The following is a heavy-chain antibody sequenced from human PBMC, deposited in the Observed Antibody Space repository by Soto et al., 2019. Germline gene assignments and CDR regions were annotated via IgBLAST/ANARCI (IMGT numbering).Heavy chain of an antibody. Sequence: EVQLLESGGGLVQPGGSLRLSCAASGFTFSSYAMSWVRQAPGKGLEWVSAISGSGGSTYYADSVKGRFTISRDNSKNTLYLQMNSLRAEDTAVYYCAAGRYCSSTSCSRSDAFDIWGQGTMVTVSS. CDR1: GFTFSSYA. V-gene: IGHV3-23*01. CDR2: ISGSGGST. CDR3: AAGRYCSSTSCSRSDAFDI. J-gene: IGHJ3*02. D-gene: IGHD2-2*01.